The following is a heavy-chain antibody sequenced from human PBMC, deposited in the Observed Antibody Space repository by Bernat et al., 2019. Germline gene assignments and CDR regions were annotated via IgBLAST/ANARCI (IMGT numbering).Heavy chain of an antibody. D-gene: IGHD4-17*01. CDR3: ARSFVMTTVTTLGY. J-gene: IGHJ4*02. CDR1: GFTFSSYG. Sequence: QVQLVESGGGVVQPGRSLRLSCAASGFTFSSYGMHWVRQAPGKGLEWVAVIWYDGSNKYYADSVKGRFTISRDNSKNTLYLQMNSLRAEDTAVYYCARSFVMTTVTTLGYWGQGTLVTVSS. CDR2: IWYDGSNK. V-gene: IGHV3-33*01.